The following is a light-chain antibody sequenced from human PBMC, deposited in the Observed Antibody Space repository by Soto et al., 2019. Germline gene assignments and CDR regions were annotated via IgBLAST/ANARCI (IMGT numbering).Light chain of an antibody. J-gene: IGKJ1*01. CDR2: GAS. Sequence: EIVSTQSPGTLSLSAGESATLSSRASQSVSSSYLAWYQPKPGQAPSLXXYGASSRATGIPDRFGGSGSGTDYTLTISRLEPADFAAYYCQQYGSSPPFTFGQGTQVDIK. CDR3: QQYGSSPPFT. CDR1: QSVSSSY. V-gene: IGKV3-20*01.